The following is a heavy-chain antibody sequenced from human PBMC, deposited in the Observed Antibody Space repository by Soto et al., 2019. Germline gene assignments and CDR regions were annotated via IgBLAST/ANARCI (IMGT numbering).Heavy chain of an antibody. CDR1: GFTFTSYC. J-gene: IGHJ4*02. D-gene: IGHD6-19*01. V-gene: IGHV3-74*01. CDR3: ARAIAVAGTGGFY. CDR2: INTDGSST. Sequence: EVQLVESGGGLVQPGGSLRLSCAASGFTFTSYCMHWVRQAPVKGLVWVSRINTDGSSTSYADSVKGRFTISRDNAKNTLYLQMNSLRAEDTAVYYCARAIAVAGTGGFYWGQGTLVTVSS.